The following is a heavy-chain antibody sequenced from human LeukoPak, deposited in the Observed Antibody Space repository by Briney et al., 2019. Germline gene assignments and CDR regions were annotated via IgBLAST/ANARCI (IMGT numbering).Heavy chain of an antibody. D-gene: IGHD6-19*01. CDR2: IYYSGST. CDR1: GGSISSYY. CDR3: ARGYSSGWYNFDY. Sequence: SETLSLTCTVSGGSISSYYWSWIRQPPGKGLDWIGYIYYSGSTNYNPSLKSRVTISVDTSKNQFSLKLSSVTAADTAVYYCARGYSSGWYNFDYWGQGTLVTVSS. V-gene: IGHV4-59*01. J-gene: IGHJ4*02.